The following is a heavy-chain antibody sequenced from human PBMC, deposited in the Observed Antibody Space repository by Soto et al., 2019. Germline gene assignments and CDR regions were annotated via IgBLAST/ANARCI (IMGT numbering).Heavy chain of an antibody. J-gene: IGHJ4*02. CDR1: GYTFTSYG. Sequence: GASVKVSCKASGYTFTSYGITWVRQAPGQGLEWMEWISTYNGNTNYAQKFQGRVTMTTDTSTSTASMELWSLRSDDTAIYYCARVYYDSTGYYSYYFDYWGQGTLVTVSS. CDR2: ISTYNGNT. V-gene: IGHV1-18*01. D-gene: IGHD3-22*01. CDR3: ARVYYDSTGYYSYYFDY.